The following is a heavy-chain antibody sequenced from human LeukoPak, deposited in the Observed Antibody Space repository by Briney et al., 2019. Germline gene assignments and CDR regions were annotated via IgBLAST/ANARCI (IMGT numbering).Heavy chain of an antibody. D-gene: IGHD6-13*01. V-gene: IGHV3-21*01. CDR1: GFTFSNYG. J-gene: IGHJ5*02. CDR2: ISTSSSYI. Sequence: GGSLRLSCAASGFTFSNYGMNWVRQAPGKGLEWVSSISTSSSYIYYADSVKGRFTISRDNAKNSLYLQMNSLRADDTAVYYCARDSSSWYSHNWFDPWGQGTLVTVSS. CDR3: ARDSSSWYSHNWFDP.